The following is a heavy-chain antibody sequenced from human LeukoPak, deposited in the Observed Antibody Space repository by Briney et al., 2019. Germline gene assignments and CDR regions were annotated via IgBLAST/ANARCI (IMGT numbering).Heavy chain of an antibody. Sequence: PGGSLRLSCGASGFTFSDFAMSWVRLAPGKGLEWISSIEKDASRAYYADSVRGRFTVSRDNSKNTLYLHMSSLRVEDTALYYCAKQEGALIQNWCFDHWGLGTLVTVSS. D-gene: IGHD1-26*01. CDR1: GFTFSDFA. V-gene: IGHV3-23*03. CDR2: IEKDASRA. CDR3: AKQEGALIQNWCFDH. J-gene: IGHJ4*02.